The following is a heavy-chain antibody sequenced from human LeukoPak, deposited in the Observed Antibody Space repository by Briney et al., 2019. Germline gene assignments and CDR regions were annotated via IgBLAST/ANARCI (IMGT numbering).Heavy chain of an antibody. CDR3: ARDLLGDGWFDP. V-gene: IGHV3-7*01. CDR1: GFTLSRYW. D-gene: IGHD2-21*02. J-gene: IGHJ5*02. CDR2: IKQDGSVK. Sequence: GRSLRLSCAASGFTLSRYWMSWVRQAPGKGLEWVANIKQDGSVKYYVDSVKGRFTISRDNAKNSLYLQMNSLRAEDTAVYYCARDLLGDGWFDPWGQGTLVTVSS.